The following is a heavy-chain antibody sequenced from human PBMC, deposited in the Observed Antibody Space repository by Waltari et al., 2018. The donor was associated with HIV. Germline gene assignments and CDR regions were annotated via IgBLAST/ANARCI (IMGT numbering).Heavy chain of an antibody. D-gene: IGHD5-12*01. CDR3: AKDGRRWLQLGY. V-gene: IGHV3-30*18. CDR1: GFTFSSYG. Sequence: QVQLVESGGGVVQPGRSLRLSCAASGFTFSSYGMHWVRQAPGKGLEWVAVISYDGSNKYYADSVKGRFTISRDNSKNTLYLQMNSLRAEDTAVYYCAKDGRRWLQLGYWGQGTLVTVSS. J-gene: IGHJ4*02. CDR2: ISYDGSNK.